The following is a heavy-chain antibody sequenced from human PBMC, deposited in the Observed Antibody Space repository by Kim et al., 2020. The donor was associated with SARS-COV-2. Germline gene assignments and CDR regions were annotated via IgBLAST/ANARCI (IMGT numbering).Heavy chain of an antibody. CDR1: GFTFSSYW. D-gene: IGHD6-19*01. CDR2: IKQDGSEK. Sequence: GGSLRLSCAASGFTFSSYWMSWVRQAPGKGLEWVANIKQDGSEKYYVDSVKGRFTISRDNAKNSLYLQMNSLRAEDTAVYYCARAGLYEQWLVLQGFDYWGQGTLVTVSS. CDR3: ARAGLYEQWLVLQGFDY. V-gene: IGHV3-7*01. J-gene: IGHJ4*02.